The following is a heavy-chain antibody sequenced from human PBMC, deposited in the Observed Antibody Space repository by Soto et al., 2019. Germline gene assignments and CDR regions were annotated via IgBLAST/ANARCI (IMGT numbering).Heavy chain of an antibody. CDR2: IDPSSGSD. Sequence: ASVKVSCKASGYTFTNYYVHWVRQAPGQGLEWMGMIDPSSGSDRYAHNLQGRLTMTTDTSTATVHMELSSLRPDDTATYFCARERGGFYGSRSDFMEDYWGQGTLVTVSS. J-gene: IGHJ4*02. CDR3: ARERGGFYGSRSDFMEDY. CDR1: GYTFTNYY. D-gene: IGHD3-10*01. V-gene: IGHV1-46*04.